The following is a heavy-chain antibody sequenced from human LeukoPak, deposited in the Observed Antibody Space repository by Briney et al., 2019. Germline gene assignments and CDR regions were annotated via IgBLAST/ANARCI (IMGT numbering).Heavy chain of an antibody. D-gene: IGHD1-1*01. V-gene: IGHV5-51*01. CDR3: ARRATGTTGTHDY. CDR2: IYPGDSET. CDR1: GYRFTNYW. J-gene: IGHJ4*02. Sequence: GESLKISCKGSGYRFTNYWIGWVRQMPGKGLEWMGIIYPGDSETRYSPSFQGQVTISADKSISTAYLQWSSLKASDTAMYYCARRATGTTGTHDYWGQGTLVTVSS.